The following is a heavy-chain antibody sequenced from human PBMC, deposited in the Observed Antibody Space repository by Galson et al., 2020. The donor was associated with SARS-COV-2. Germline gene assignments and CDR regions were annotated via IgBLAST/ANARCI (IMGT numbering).Heavy chain of an antibody. V-gene: IGHV5-10-1*01. CDR1: GYRFNTYW. J-gene: IGHJ4*02. CDR3: ARWQDILTDSHS. CDR2: IDPRDSYT. Sequence: HGESLKISCKGSGYRFNTYWVDWVRQLPGKGLEWTGTIDPRDSYTKYSPAFQGHVTISADKSINTAYLQWSSLKASDTAVYYCARWQDILTDSHSWGQGTLVTVSP. D-gene: IGHD3-9*01.